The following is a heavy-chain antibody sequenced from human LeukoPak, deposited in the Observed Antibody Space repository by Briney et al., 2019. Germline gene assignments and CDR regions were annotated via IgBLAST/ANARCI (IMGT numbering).Heavy chain of an antibody. Sequence: PGGSLRLSCAASGFTFSSYRMSWVRQAPGKGLEWVANIKQDGSEKYYVDSVKGRFTISRDNAKNSLYLQMNSLRAEDTAVYYCARSLGYCSSTSCYFWFDPWGQGTLVTVSS. CDR1: GFTFSSYR. CDR2: IKQDGSEK. V-gene: IGHV3-7*01. CDR3: ARSLGYCSSTSCYFWFDP. J-gene: IGHJ5*02. D-gene: IGHD2-2*01.